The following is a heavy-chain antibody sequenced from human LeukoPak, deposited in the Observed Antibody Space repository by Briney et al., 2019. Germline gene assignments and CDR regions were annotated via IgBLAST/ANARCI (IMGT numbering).Heavy chain of an antibody. V-gene: IGHV3-48*04. CDR2: ISSSGSTI. CDR3: ASSGSYSDY. CDR1: GFIFSIYG. D-gene: IGHD1-26*01. J-gene: IGHJ4*02. Sequence: PGGSLRLSCAASGFIFSIYGMHWVRQAPGKGLEWVSYISSSGSTISYADSVKGRFTISRDNAKNSLFLQMDSLRAEDAAVYYCASSGSYSDYWGQGTLVTVSS.